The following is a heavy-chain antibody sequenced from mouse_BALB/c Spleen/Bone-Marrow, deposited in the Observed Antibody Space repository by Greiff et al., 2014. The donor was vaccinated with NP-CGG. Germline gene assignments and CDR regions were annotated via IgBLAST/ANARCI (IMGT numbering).Heavy chain of an antibody. CDR1: GFTFSSYA. Sequence: EVQRVESGGGLVKPGGSLKLSCAASGFTFSSYAMSWVRQTPEKRLEWVASISSGGSTYYPDSVKGRFTISRDSARNILYLQMSSLRSEDTAMYYCARGGGYYYAMDYWGQGTSVTVSS. CDR3: ARGGGYYYAMDY. CDR2: ISSGGST. J-gene: IGHJ4*01. V-gene: IGHV5-6-5*01.